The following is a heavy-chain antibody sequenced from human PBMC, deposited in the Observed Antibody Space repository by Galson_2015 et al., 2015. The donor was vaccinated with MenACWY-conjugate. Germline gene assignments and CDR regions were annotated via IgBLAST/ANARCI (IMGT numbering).Heavy chain of an antibody. CDR3: AFSTGFDF. J-gene: IGHJ4*01. CDR2: IKTDAVTK. V-gene: IGHV3-74*01. Sequence: SLRLSCAGSGFTFSNYWMHWVRQAPGKGLEWVATIKTDAVTKVYADSVRGRFSISRDNSRKSVSLQMDRVTAEDTAVYYCAFSTGFDFWGHGTLVAVSS. CDR1: GFTFSNYW.